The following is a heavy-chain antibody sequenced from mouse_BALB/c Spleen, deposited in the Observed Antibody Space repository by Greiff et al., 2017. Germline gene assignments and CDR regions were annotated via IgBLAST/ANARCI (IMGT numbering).Heavy chain of an antibody. CDR1: GFTFSSYT. CDR2: ISSGGSYT. D-gene: IGHD4-1*01. V-gene: IGHV5-6-4*01. CDR3: TREANWDYFDY. J-gene: IGHJ2*01. Sequence: EVKLVESGGGLVKPGGSLKLSCAASGFTFSSYTMSWVRQTPEKRLEWVATISSGGSYTYYPDSVKGRFTISRDNAKNTLYLQMSSLKSEDTAMYYCTREANWDYFDYWGQGTTLTVSS.